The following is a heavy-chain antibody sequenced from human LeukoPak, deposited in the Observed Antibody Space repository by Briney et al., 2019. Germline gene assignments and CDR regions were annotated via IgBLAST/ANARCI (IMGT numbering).Heavy chain of an antibody. CDR2: INSDGSGT. CDR3: ARTYSGNSGLDY. CDR1: GFTFSSYW. V-gene: IGHV3-74*01. D-gene: IGHD4-23*01. Sequence: GRSLRLSCAASGFTFSSYWMHWVRQAPGKGLVWVSRINSDGSGTSYANSVKGRFTTSRDNAKNTLYLQMNSLRAEDTAVYYCARTYSGNSGLDYWGQGTLLTVSS. J-gene: IGHJ4*02.